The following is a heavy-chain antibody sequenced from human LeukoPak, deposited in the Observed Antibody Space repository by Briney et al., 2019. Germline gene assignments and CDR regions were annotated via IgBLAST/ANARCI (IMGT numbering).Heavy chain of an antibody. CDR2: IDGSGNSI. V-gene: IGHV3-48*03. D-gene: IGHD2-21*01. Sequence: GGSLRLSCAASGFTFNIYEFNWVRQAPGKGLEWLSYIDGSGNSIYYADSVEGRFTISRDNAKSSLYLQMSSLRADDTAVYYCARECLTCGGDSYDYWGQGALATVSS. CDR3: ARECLTCGGDSYDY. J-gene: IGHJ4*02. CDR1: GFTFNIYE.